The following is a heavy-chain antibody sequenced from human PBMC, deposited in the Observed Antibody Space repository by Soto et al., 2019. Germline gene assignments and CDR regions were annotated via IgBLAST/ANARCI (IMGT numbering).Heavy chain of an antibody. V-gene: IGHV3-7*04. CDR1: GFTFSTYW. J-gene: IGHJ4*02. D-gene: IGHD1-26*01. CDR3: ARDSGRFYIDY. CDR2: LNPDGSEK. Sequence: EVQLVESGGGLVQPGGSLRLSCAASGFTFSTYWMTWVRQAPGKGLEWVANLNPDGSEKYYVDSLKGRFTISRENAKPSLYLQMNRLRAEDTAVYYCARDSGRFYIDYWGQGTLVTVSS.